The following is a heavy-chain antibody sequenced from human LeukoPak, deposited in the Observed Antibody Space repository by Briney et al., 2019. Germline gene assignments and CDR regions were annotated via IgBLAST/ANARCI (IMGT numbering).Heavy chain of an antibody. V-gene: IGHV3-30*18. D-gene: IGHD1-26*01. CDR2: ISYDGSNK. J-gene: IGHJ6*02. CDR3: AKTLGGGNYYYYYGMDV. Sequence: PGGSLRLSCAASGFTFSSYGMHWVRQAPGKGLEWVAVISYDGSNKYYADSVKGRFTISRDNSKNTLYLQMNSLRAEDTAVYYCAKTLGGGNYYYYYGMDVWGQGTTVTVSS. CDR1: GFTFSSYG.